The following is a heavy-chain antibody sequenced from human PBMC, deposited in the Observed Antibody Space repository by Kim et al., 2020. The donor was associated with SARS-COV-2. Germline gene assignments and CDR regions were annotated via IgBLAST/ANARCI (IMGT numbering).Heavy chain of an antibody. J-gene: IGHJ6*02. Sequence: SETLSLTCTVSAGSISSGGYYWSWIRQHPGNGLEWIGYIYYSGSTYYNPSLKSRVTISVDTSKNQFSLKLSSVTAADTAVYYCARDIRLAVAGNHYYYYGMDVWGQGTTVTVSS. D-gene: IGHD6-19*01. CDR3: ARDIRLAVAGNHYYYYGMDV. V-gene: IGHV4-31*03. CDR1: AGSISSGGYY. CDR2: IYYSGST.